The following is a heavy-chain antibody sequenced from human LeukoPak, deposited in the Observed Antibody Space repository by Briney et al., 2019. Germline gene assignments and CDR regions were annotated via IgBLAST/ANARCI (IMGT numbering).Heavy chain of an antibody. CDR1: GYSISSGYY. J-gene: IGHJ5*02. CDR2: IYHSGST. CDR3: ARHTLFGVESWFDP. D-gene: IGHD2-2*02. Sequence: SETLSLTCAVSGYSISSGYYWGWIRPPPGKGLEWIGSIYHSGSTYYNPSLKSRVTISVDTPKTPFSLQLSSVTAADTAVYYCARHTLFGVESWFDPWGQGTLVTVSS. V-gene: IGHV4-38-2*01.